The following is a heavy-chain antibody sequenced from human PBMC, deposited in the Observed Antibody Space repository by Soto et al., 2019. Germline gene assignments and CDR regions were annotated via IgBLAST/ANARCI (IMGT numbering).Heavy chain of an antibody. J-gene: IGHJ6*02. Sequence: GGSLRLSCAASGFTFSSYAMHWVRQAPGKGLEWVAVISYDGSNKYYADSVKGRFTISRDNSKNTLYLQMNSLRAEDTAVYYCAREMYYDFWSGYYYYYYGMDVWGQGTTVTV. CDR2: ISYDGSNK. D-gene: IGHD3-3*01. CDR3: AREMYYDFWSGYYYYYYGMDV. CDR1: GFTFSSYA. V-gene: IGHV3-30-3*01.